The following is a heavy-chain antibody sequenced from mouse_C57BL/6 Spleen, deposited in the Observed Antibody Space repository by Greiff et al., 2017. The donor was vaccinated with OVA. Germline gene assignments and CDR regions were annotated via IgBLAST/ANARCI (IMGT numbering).Heavy chain of an antibody. CDR3: ARWDVNYLDY. J-gene: IGHJ2*01. CDR1: GYTFTDYY. Sequence: LVESGPELVKPGASVKISCKASGYTFTDYYINWVKQRPGQGLEWIGWIYPGSGNTKYNEKFKGKATLTVDTSSSTAYMQLSSLTSEDSAVYFWARWDVNYLDYWGQGTTLTVSS. V-gene: IGHV1-84*01. D-gene: IGHD4-1*01. CDR2: IYPGSGNT.